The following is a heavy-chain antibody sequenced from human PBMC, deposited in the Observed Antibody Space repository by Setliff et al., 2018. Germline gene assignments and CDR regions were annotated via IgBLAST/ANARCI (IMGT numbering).Heavy chain of an antibody. CDR1: GYSISSGHY. Sequence: TLSLTCTVSGYSISSGHYWGWIRQPPGKGLEWIGSISHSGSTYYNPPLRSRVTISLDTSKNQFSPKLTSVTAADTAVYYCAGGRRYDYGWDFDYWGQGTLVTVSS. CDR2: ISHSGST. V-gene: IGHV4-38-2*02. CDR3: AGGRRYDYGWDFDY. J-gene: IGHJ4*02. D-gene: IGHD4-17*01.